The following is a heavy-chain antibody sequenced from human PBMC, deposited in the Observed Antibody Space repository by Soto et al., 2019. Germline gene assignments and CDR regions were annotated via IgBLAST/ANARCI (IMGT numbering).Heavy chain of an antibody. V-gene: IGHV4-30-4*01. Sequence: SETLSLTCTVSGGSIISGGYYWSWIRQPPGKGLEWIGYIYYSGSTYYNPSLKGRVTISVDTSKNQFSLKLSSVTAADTAVYYCARAPIEWGQGTLLTVSS. CDR1: GGSIISGGYY. CDR2: IYYSGST. CDR3: ARAPIE. J-gene: IGHJ4*01. D-gene: IGHD1-26*01.